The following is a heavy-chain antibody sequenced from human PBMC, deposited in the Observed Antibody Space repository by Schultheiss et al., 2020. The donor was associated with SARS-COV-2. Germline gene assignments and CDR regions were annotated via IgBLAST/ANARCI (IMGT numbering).Heavy chain of an antibody. Sequence: ESLKISCAASGFTVSSNYMSWVRQAPGKGLEWVSSISSSSSYIYYADSVKGRFTISRDNAKNSLYLQMNSLRAEDTAVYYCARITGDRPFDYWGQGTLVTVSS. D-gene: IGHD7-27*01. CDR2: ISSSSSYI. J-gene: IGHJ4*02. CDR3: ARITGDRPFDY. V-gene: IGHV3-21*01. CDR1: GFTVSSNY.